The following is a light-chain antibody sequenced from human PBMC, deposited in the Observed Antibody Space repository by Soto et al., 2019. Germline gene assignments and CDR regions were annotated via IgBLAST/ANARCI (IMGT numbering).Light chain of an antibody. CDR3: QKYNKAPWT. Sequence: DIQMTQSPPSLSASVGDRVTITCRASQDIDNSLAWYQQIPGKAPKLLIYGASTLQSGVPSRFSGSGSGTYFILTITTLQPEDVATYYCQKYNKAPWTFGQGTKVDIK. J-gene: IGKJ1*01. V-gene: IGKV1-27*01. CDR2: GAS. CDR1: QDIDNS.